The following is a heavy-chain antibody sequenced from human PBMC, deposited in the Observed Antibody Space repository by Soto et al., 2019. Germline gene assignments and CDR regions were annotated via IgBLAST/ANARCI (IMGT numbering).Heavy chain of an antibody. Sequence: PSETLSLTCTVSGVPIRSYFWSWIRQPPGKGLDWIGSTYYTADTKYSPSLESRATISADPSKKQFSLRLSPVTAADTAVYYCARMGHGKYDFWSGYSDQVHDYWGQGTLVTVSS. CDR1: GVPIRSYF. D-gene: IGHD3-3*01. V-gene: IGHV4-59*01. CDR2: TYYTADT. CDR3: ARMGHGKYDFWSGYSDQVHDY. J-gene: IGHJ4*02.